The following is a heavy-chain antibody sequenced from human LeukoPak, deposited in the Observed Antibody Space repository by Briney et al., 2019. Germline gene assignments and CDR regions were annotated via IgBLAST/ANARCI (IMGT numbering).Heavy chain of an antibody. V-gene: IGHV3-74*01. CDR2: INGDGRNI. CDR3: TRGYVGIDY. CDR1: GFTFSSYW. Sequence: GGSLRLSCVASGFTFSSYWMHWVRQDPRKGLVWVSRINGDGRNINYADSVRGRFTISRDNAKNTLYLQMNSLRAEDTALYYCTRGYVGIDYWGQGTLVTVSS. D-gene: IGHD5-12*01. J-gene: IGHJ4*02.